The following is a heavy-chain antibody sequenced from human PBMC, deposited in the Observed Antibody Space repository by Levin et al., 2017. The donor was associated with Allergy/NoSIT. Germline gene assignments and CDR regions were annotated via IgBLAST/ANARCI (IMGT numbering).Heavy chain of an antibody. J-gene: IGHJ4*02. D-gene: IGHD5-12*01. V-gene: IGHV3-48*01. CDR1: GFTFSSYS. CDR3: ASIVATIYDYFDY. CDR2: ISSSSSTI. Sequence: GGSLRLSCAASGFTFSSYSMNWVRQAPGKGLEWVSYISSSSSTIYYADSVKGRFTISRDNAKNSLYLQMNSLRAEDTAVYYCASIVATIYDYFDYWGQGTLVTVSS.